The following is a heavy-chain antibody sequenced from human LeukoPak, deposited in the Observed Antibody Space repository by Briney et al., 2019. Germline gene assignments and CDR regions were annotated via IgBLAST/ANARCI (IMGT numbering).Heavy chain of an antibody. J-gene: IGHJ6*03. CDR1: GFTFSNAW. V-gene: IGHV3-15*01. Sequence: GGSLRLSCAASGFTFSNAWMSWVRQAPGKGLEWVGRIKSKTDGGTTDYAAPVKGRFTISRDDSKNTLYLQMNSLKTEDTAVYYCTTESVVAATAYYYYYYMDVWGKGTTVTISS. CDR2: IKSKTDGGTT. D-gene: IGHD2-15*01. CDR3: TTESVVAATAYYYYYYMDV.